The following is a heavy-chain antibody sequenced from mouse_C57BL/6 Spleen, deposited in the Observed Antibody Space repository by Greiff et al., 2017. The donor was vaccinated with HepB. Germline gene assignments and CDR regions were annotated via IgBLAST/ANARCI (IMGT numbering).Heavy chain of an antibody. D-gene: IGHD2-4*01. J-gene: IGHJ2*01. Sequence: EVMLVESGGDLVKPGGSLKLSCAASGFTFSSYGMSWVRQTPDKRLEWVATISSGGSYTYYPDSVKGRFTISRDNAKNTLYLQMSSLKSEDTAMYYCARYDYDDYFDYWGQGTTLTVSS. V-gene: IGHV5-6*01. CDR1: GFTFSSYG. CDR3: ARYDYDDYFDY. CDR2: ISSGGSYT.